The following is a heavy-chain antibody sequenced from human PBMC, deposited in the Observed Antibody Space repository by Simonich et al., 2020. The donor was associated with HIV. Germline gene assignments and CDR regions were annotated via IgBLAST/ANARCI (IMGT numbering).Heavy chain of an antibody. Sequence: GAEVKKPGSSVKVSCKASGGTFSSYAISWVRQAPGQGLEWMGGIIPIFATVNYAQKFPGRVTITADESTTTAYMELSSLRSEDTAVYYCGRGAGIFSPSGADYWGQGTLVTVSS. CDR1: GGTFSSYA. V-gene: IGHV1-69*13. J-gene: IGHJ4*02. D-gene: IGHD3-10*01. CDR2: IIPIFATV. CDR3: GRGAGIFSPSGADY.